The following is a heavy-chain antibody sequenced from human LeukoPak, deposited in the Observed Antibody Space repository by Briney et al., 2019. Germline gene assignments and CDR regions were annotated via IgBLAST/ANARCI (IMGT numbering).Heavy chain of an antibody. J-gene: IGHJ6*03. Sequence: PSETLSLTCTVSGGSFSSYYWSWIRQPPGKGLEWIGYIYYSGSTICNPSLKSRVTISVDTSKNQFSLKLSSVTAADTALYYCARLGYCSGGSCYAHAPYYYYYYMDVWGKGTTVTVSS. V-gene: IGHV4-59*01. CDR3: ARLGYCSGGSCYAHAPYYYYYYMDV. CDR2: IYYSGST. D-gene: IGHD2-15*01. CDR1: GGSFSSYY.